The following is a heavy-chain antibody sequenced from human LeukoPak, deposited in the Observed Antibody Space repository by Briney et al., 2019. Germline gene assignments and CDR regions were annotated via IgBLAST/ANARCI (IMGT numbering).Heavy chain of an antibody. J-gene: IGHJ4*02. Sequence: PGGSLRLSCAASGFTFSSYDMSWVRQAPGKGLEWVSTISGSGGSTYYADSVKGRFTISRDNSKSTLYLQMNSLRAEDTAVYYCAIGEQWKTHWGQGTLVTVSS. D-gene: IGHD6-19*01. CDR1: GFTFSSYD. CDR2: ISGSGGST. V-gene: IGHV3-23*01. CDR3: AIGEQWKTH.